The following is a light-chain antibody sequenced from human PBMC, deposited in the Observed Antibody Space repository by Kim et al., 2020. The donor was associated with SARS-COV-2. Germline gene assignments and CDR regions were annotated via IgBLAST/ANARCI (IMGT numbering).Light chain of an antibody. J-gene: IGLJ2*01. CDR1: SSNIGVNY. Sequence: GQKVTISCSGGSSNIGVNYVSWYQQLPGTAPRLLIYDNDKRPSGISDRFSGSKSGTSATLGITGLQTGDEADYYCGTWDGSLSAGVFGGGTQLIVL. CDR2: DND. CDR3: GTWDGSLSAGV. V-gene: IGLV1-51*01.